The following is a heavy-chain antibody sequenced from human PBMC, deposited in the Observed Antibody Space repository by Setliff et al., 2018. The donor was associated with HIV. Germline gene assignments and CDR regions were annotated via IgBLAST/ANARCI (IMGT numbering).Heavy chain of an antibody. CDR3: ARARRDSYDRGRRNHYYIDV. CDR1: GYTFSSFG. J-gene: IGHJ6*03. CDR2: ISTYTGNT. D-gene: IGHD3-22*01. Sequence: ASVKVSCKASGYTFSSFGISWVRQAPGQGLEWMGWISTYTGNTEYAQNLQGRVTMTRDTSISTAYMELNNLKFEDTAVYYCARARRDSYDRGRRNHYYIDVWGKGTTVTVSS. V-gene: IGHV1-18*01.